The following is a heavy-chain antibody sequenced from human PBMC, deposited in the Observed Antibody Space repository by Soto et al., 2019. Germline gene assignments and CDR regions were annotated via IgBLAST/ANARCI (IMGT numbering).Heavy chain of an antibody. D-gene: IGHD2-15*01. J-gene: IGHJ3*02. Sequence: GGSLRLSCAASGFTFSGSAMHWVRQASGKGLEWVGRIRSKANSYATAYAASVKGRFTISRDDSKNTAYLQMNSLKTEDTAVYYCTMGNCSGGSCPSPPPSPLSGDDAFDIWGQGTMVTVSS. V-gene: IGHV3-73*01. CDR3: TMGNCSGGSCPSPPPSPLSGDDAFDI. CDR1: GFTFSGSA. CDR2: IRSKANSYAT.